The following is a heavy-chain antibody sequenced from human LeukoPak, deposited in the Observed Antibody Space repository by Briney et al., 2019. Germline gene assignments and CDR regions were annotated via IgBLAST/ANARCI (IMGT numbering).Heavy chain of an antibody. CDR1: GFTFSNYW. CDR3: ATGVASAGDH. CDR2: INSDGSST. V-gene: IGHV3-74*01. J-gene: IGHJ4*02. D-gene: IGHD6-13*01. Sequence: GGSLRLSCVASGFTFSNYWMYWVRQAPGKGLVWVSRINSDGSSTNYADSVKGRFTISRDNAKNTLYLQMNSLRSEDTAVYYCATGVASAGDHWGQGTLVTVSS.